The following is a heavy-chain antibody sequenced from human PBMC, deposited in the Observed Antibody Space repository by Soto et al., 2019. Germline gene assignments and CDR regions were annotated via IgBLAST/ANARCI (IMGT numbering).Heavy chain of an antibody. CDR1: GGSISSYY. J-gene: IGHJ4*02. V-gene: IGHV4-59*01. D-gene: IGHD3-3*01. CDR2: IYYSGST. CDR3: AREVVFGVVYYFDY. Sequence: PSETLSLTCTVSGGSISSYYWSWIRQPPGKGLEWIGYIYYSGSTNYNPSLKSRVTISVDTSKNQFSLKLSSVTAADTAVYYCAREVVFGVVYYFDYWGRGTLVPVSS.